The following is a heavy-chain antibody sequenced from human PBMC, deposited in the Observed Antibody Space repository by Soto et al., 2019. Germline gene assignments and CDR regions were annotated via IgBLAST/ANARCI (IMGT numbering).Heavy chain of an antibody. D-gene: IGHD6-19*01. J-gene: IGHJ4*02. CDR3: VRAGSGWSFDY. CDR2: INAGNGDT. Sequence: VSVKVSCNASGFTFTAYGIHLVRQAPGQRLEWMGWINAGNGDTKYSQKFQGRVTISRDTSASTAYMELSSLRSEDTTVYFCVRAGSGWSFDYWGQGTLVTVSS. CDR1: GFTFTAYG. V-gene: IGHV1-3*01.